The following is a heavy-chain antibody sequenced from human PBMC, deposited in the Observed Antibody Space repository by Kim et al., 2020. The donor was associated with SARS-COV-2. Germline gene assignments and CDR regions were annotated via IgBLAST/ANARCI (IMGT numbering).Heavy chain of an antibody. J-gene: IGHJ4*02. V-gene: IGHV1-18*01. Sequence: ASVKVSCKASGYTFTSYGISWVRQAPGQGLEWMGWISAYNGNTNYAQKLQGRVTMTTDTSTSTAYMELRSLRSDDTAVYYCARAGRDYVVRGVITHWGQGTLVTVSS. D-gene: IGHD3-10*01. CDR1: GYTFTSYG. CDR2: ISAYNGNT. CDR3: ARAGRDYVVRGVITH.